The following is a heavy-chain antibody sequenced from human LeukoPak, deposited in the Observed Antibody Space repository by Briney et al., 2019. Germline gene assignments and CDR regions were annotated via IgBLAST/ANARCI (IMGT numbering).Heavy chain of an antibody. Sequence: SETLSLTCTVSGGSISSYYWSWIRQPPGKGLEWIGEINHSGSTNYNPSLKSRVTISVDTSKNQFSLKLSSVTAADTAVYYCARFARDDYYDSRGFDYWGQGTLVTVSS. V-gene: IGHV4-34*01. CDR3: ARFARDDYYDSRGFDY. D-gene: IGHD3-22*01. CDR1: GGSISSYY. J-gene: IGHJ4*02. CDR2: INHSGST.